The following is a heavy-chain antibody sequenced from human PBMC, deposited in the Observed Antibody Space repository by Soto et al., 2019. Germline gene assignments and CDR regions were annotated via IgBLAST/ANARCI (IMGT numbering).Heavy chain of an antibody. J-gene: IGHJ6*02. CDR2: ISYDGSNR. CDR3: VKVTDYSYYGIDV. V-gene: IGHV3-30-3*01. Sequence: PGGSLRLSCPASGFTFSGYAMHWVRQAPGKGLDWVALISYDGSNRYYADSVKGRFTISRDNSKNTLYLQMNSLRAEDTSVYYCVKVTDYSYYGIDVWGHGTTVPV. CDR1: GFTFSGYA.